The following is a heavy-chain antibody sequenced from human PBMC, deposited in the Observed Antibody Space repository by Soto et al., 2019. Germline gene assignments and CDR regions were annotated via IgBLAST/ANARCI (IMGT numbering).Heavy chain of an antibody. V-gene: IGHV1-8*01. CDR3: ARTLYGDNVDY. Sequence: QVQLVQSGAEVKKPGASVKVSCKASGYTFTSYDINWVRQATGQGLEWMGWMNPNSGNTGYAQKFQGRVTMIRNTSISTDYMDLSRLRSEDTAVYYCARTLYGDNVDYWGQGTLVSVSS. CDR2: MNPNSGNT. CDR1: GYTFTSYD. D-gene: IGHD4-17*01. J-gene: IGHJ4*02.